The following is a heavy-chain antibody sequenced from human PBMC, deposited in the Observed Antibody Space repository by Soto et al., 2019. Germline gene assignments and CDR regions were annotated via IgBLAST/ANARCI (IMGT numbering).Heavy chain of an antibody. CDR2: IYYTGRT. J-gene: IGHJ4*02. CDR3: ARDLGGPSYY. V-gene: IGHV4-61*01. Sequence: SETLSLTCTVSGGSITSGPYYWSWIRQPPGKGLEFIGNIYYTGRTNYNPSLKSRLAVSVDTSKNQFSLRLSSVTAADTAVYYCARDLGGPSYYWGQGTQVTVSS. D-gene: IGHD3-16*01. CDR1: GGSITSGPYY.